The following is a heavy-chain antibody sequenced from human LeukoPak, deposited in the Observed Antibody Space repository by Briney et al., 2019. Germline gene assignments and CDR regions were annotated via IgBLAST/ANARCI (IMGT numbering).Heavy chain of an antibody. J-gene: IGHJ5*02. Sequence: ASVKVSCKASGYHFTGYHVHWVRQAPGQGLEWMGRISTDSGDKNNAPKFQGRVTMTRDTSINTAYMELSRLTSDDAAVYYCAGLGSTVEGRIDPWGQGTPVTVSS. CDR2: ISTDSGDK. CDR1: GYHFTGYH. CDR3: AGLGSTVEGRIDP. V-gene: IGHV1-2*02. D-gene: IGHD5/OR15-5a*01.